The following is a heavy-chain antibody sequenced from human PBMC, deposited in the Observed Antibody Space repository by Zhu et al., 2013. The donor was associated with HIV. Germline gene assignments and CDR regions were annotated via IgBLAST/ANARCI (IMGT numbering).Heavy chain of an antibody. CDR2: INPNSGGT. D-gene: IGHD1-26*01. J-gene: IGHJ6*03. CDR1: GYTFTGYY. Sequence: QVHLVQSGAEVKKPGASVKVSCKASGYTFTGYYIHWVRQAPGQGLGWMGWINPNSGGTNHAQKFQGRVTMTRDTSISTAYMEVTTLTSDDTAVYYCARDVGIVGLTRYYYYMDVWGKGTTVTVSS. CDR3: ARDVGIVGLTRYYYYMDV. V-gene: IGHV1-2*02.